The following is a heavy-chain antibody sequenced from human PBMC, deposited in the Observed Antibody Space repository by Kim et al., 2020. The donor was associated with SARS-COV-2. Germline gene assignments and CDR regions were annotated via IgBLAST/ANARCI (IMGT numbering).Heavy chain of an antibody. Sequence: AGSDKGRFTIVRDNSKNTLYLEMNSVRAEYTAVYYCARGFRGSGKAVFDIWGQGTMVTVSS. J-gene: IGHJ3*02. D-gene: IGHD3-10*01. V-gene: IGHV3-53*01. CDR3: ARGFRGSGKAVFDI.